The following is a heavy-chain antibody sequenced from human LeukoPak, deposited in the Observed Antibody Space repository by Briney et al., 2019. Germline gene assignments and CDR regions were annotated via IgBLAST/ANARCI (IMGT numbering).Heavy chain of an antibody. CDR1: GFTFSSYA. J-gene: IGHJ4*02. CDR3: AKAHEPGIAAAGY. V-gene: IGHV3-23*01. D-gene: IGHD6-13*01. CDR2: ISGSGGST. Sequence: QAGGSLRLSCAASGFTFSSYAMSWVRQAPGKGLEWVSAISGSGGSTYYADSVKGRFTISRDNSKNTLYLQMNSLRAEDTAVYYCAKAHEPGIAAAGYWGQGTLVTVSS.